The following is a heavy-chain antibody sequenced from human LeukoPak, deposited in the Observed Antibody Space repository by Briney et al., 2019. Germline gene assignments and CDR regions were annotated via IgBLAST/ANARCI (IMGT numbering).Heavy chain of an antibody. CDR2: IYYSGST. Sequence: PSQTLSLTCTVSGGSISSGGYYWSWIRQHPGKGLEWIGYIYYSGSTYYNPSLKCRVTISVDTSKNQFSLKLSSVTAADTAVYYCARDNFSVTTWYFDLWGRGTLVTVSS. J-gene: IGHJ2*01. CDR3: ARDNFSVTTWYFDL. V-gene: IGHV4-31*03. D-gene: IGHD4-17*01. CDR1: GGSISSGGYY.